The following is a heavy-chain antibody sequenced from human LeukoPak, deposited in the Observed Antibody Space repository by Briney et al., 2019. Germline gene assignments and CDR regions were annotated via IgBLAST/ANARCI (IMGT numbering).Heavy chain of an antibody. D-gene: IGHD3-22*01. CDR3: ARWDNYYDSSGYPY. CDR2: SSRSGNTR. Sequence: PGGSLRLSSAASVFTSSSNEMNWVRQAPGKRLGWVSCSSRSGNTRYYADSVKGRFTISRDNAKNSLYLQMNSLRAEDTAVYYCARWDNYYDSSGYPYWGQGTLVTVSS. V-gene: IGHV3-48*03. CDR1: VFTSSSNE. J-gene: IGHJ4*02.